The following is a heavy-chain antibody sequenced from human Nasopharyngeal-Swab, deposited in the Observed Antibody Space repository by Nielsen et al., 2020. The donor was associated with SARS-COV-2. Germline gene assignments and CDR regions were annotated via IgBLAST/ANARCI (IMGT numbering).Heavy chain of an antibody. J-gene: IGHJ6*02. CDR1: GGSISIYY. Sequence: SETLSLTCTVSGGSISIYYWSWIRQHPGKGLEWIGYIYYSGSTYYNPSLKSRVTISVDTSKNQFSLKLSSVTAADTAVYYCARGATIFGVVAYGMDVWGQGTTVTVSS. D-gene: IGHD3-3*01. CDR2: IYYSGST. V-gene: IGHV4-31*03. CDR3: ARGATIFGVVAYGMDV.